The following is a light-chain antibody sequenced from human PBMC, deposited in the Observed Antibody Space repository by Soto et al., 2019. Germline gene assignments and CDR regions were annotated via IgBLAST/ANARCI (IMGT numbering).Light chain of an antibody. CDR1: QTTSNY. V-gene: IGKV1-39*01. CDR2: ASS. CDR3: QQSYSTPLT. J-gene: IGKJ1*01. Sequence: DIQMTQSPSSLSASVGDRVTITCRASQTTSNYLNWYQQKPREAPKLLIYASSSLESGVPSRFSGSASGTDFTLTINSLQPEDFATYYCQQSYSTPLTSSQGTKVDIK.